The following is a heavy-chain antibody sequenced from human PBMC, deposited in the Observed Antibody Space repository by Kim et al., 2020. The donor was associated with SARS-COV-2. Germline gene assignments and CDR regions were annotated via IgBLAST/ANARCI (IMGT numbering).Heavy chain of an antibody. Sequence: QKCQGRVTMTRNTSISTAYMELSSLRSEDTAVYYCARVGGSLYYYYGMDVWGQGTTVTVSS. D-gene: IGHD1-26*01. CDR3: ARVGGSLYYYYGMDV. J-gene: IGHJ6*02. V-gene: IGHV1-8*01.